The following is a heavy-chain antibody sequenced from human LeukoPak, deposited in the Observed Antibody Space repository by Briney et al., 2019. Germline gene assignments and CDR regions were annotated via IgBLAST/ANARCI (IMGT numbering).Heavy chain of an antibody. Sequence: ASVKVSCKASGYTFTSYAMHWVRQAPGQRLEWMGWINAGNGNTKYSQEFQGRVTITRDTSASTAYMELSSLRSEDMAVFYCARARSVAGYNWFDPWGQGTLVTVSS. CDR1: GYTFTSYA. J-gene: IGHJ5*02. CDR3: ARARSVAGYNWFDP. D-gene: IGHD6-19*01. CDR2: INAGNGNT. V-gene: IGHV1-3*03.